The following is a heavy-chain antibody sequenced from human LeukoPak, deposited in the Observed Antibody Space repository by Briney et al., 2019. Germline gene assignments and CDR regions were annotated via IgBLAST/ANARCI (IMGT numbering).Heavy chain of an antibody. J-gene: IGHJ2*01. CDR3: ARYNYYDSSGYYYAGGYWYFDL. Sequence: GASVKVSCKASGYTFTGYYMHWVRQAPGQGLEWMGWINPNSGGTNYAQKFQGRVTMTRDTSISTAYMELSRLRSDDTAVYYCARYNYYDSSGYYYAGGYWYFDLWGRGTLVTVSS. CDR2: INPNSGGT. V-gene: IGHV1-2*02. CDR1: GYTFTGYY. D-gene: IGHD3-22*01.